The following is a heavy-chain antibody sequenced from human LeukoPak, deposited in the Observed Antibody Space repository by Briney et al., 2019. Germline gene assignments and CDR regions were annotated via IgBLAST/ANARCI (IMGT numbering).Heavy chain of an antibody. CDR1: GFTFSSYG. CDR3: AKSPQYSSGWYVENFDY. Sequence: GGSLRLSCAASGFTFSSYGMHWVRQAPGKGLEWVAVISYDGSNKYYADSVKGRFTISRDNSKNTLYLQMNSLRAEDTAVYYCAKSPQYSSGWYVENFDYWGQGTLVTVSS. D-gene: IGHD6-19*01. V-gene: IGHV3-30*18. J-gene: IGHJ4*02. CDR2: ISYDGSNK.